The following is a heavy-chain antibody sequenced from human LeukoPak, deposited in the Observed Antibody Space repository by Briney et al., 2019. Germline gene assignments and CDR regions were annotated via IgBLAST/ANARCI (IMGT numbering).Heavy chain of an antibody. J-gene: IGHJ4*02. CDR2: LYHSDST. CDR1: GGSLSVSS. CDR3: ARVDEMGAAATPAFDY. V-gene: IGHV4-59*08. D-gene: IGHD5-24*01. Sequence: SETLSLTCTVSGGSLSVSSWTWIRQPPRKGLEWIGYLYHSDSTSYNPSLKSRLTISVNTSKSQFSLNLSSVTAADTAVYFCARVDEMGAAATPAFDYWGKGILVTVSA.